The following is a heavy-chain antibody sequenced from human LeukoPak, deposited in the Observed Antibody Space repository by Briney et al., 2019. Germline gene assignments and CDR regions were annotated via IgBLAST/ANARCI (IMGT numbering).Heavy chain of an antibody. CDR3: ARGGGSGRGNWFDP. D-gene: IGHD3-10*01. V-gene: IGHV4-59*01. CDR1: GXSISPYY. CDR2: VYYSGST. Sequence: KPSETLSLTCTVSGXSISPYYWSWIRQPPGKGLEWIGYVYYSGSTNYNPSLKSRVTISVDTSKSQFSLKLTSVTAADTAVYYCARGGGSGRGNWFDPWGQGSLVIVSS. J-gene: IGHJ5*02.